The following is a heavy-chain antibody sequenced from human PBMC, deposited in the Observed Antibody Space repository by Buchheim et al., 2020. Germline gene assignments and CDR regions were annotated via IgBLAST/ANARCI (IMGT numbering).Heavy chain of an antibody. J-gene: IGHJ4*02. CDR2: SVKVGASGTT. CDR1: GVSIGNNNYC. D-gene: IGHD3-22*01. Sequence: QLQLQESGPGLVKSSETLSLTCSVSGVSIGNNNYCWGWIRQPPGKGLEWIGTLCYGGTTHRNPGVSVKVGASGTTYYNPSLKSRVTISVDTSKNQFSLKLSSVTAADTALYFCARQPYYYESSGYYYNYWGQGAL. V-gene: IGHV4-39*01. CDR3: ARQPYYYESSGYYYNY.